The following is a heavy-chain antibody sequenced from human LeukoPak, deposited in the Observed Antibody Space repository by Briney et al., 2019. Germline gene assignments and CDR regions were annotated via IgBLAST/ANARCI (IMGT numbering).Heavy chain of an antibody. CDR2: IIPIFSTA. J-gene: IGHJ5*02. CDR1: GGTFSSYA. Sequence: SVKVSCKASGGTFSSYAISWVRQAPGQGLEWMGGIIPIFSTANYAQKFQGRVTMTRDMSTSTVYMELSSLRSEDTAVYYCARGYCSSTSCYPNWFDPWGQGTLVTVSS. V-gene: IGHV1-69*05. CDR3: ARGYCSSTSCYPNWFDP. D-gene: IGHD2-2*01.